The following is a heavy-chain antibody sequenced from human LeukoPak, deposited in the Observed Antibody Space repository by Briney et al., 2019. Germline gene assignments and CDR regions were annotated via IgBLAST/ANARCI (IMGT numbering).Heavy chain of an antibody. CDR2: IKTDGSEK. CDR1: GFTFSNYW. D-gene: IGHD3-22*01. J-gene: IGHJ1*01. V-gene: IGHV3-7*01. Sequence: PGGSLRLSCEGSGFTFSNYWMGWVRQAPGKGLQWVVNIKTDGSEKYYVDSVKGRFTISRDNAKNSPYLQMNSLRAEDTAVYYCATYSSLNRREFQYWGQGTLLTVSS. CDR3: ATYSSLNRREFQY.